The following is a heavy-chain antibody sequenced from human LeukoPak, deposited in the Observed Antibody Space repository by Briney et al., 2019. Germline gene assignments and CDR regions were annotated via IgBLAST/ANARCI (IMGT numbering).Heavy chain of an antibody. CDR1: GFTFSSYA. V-gene: IGHV3-23*01. Sequence: GGSLRLSCAASGFTFSSYAMNWARQAPGKGLEWVSAIGRSGGGTYYPDSVKGRFTISRDNSKNTLSLQMNSLRAEDTAVYYCAKESPGAFDYWGQGILVTVSS. J-gene: IGHJ4*02. D-gene: IGHD2-8*02. CDR2: IGRSGGGT. CDR3: AKESPGAFDY.